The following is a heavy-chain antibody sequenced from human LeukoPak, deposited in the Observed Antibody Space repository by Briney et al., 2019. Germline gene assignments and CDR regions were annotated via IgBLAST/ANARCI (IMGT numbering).Heavy chain of an antibody. Sequence: SETLSLTCAVYGGSFSGYYWSWIRQPPGKGLEWIGEINHSGSTNYNPSLKSRVTISVDTSKNQFSLKLSSVTAADTAVYYCARGRGVGRLLWFGELTLWGQGTLVTVSS. CDR1: GGSFSGYY. V-gene: IGHV4-34*01. CDR2: INHSGST. CDR3: ARGRGVGRLLWFGELTL. J-gene: IGHJ4*02. D-gene: IGHD3-10*01.